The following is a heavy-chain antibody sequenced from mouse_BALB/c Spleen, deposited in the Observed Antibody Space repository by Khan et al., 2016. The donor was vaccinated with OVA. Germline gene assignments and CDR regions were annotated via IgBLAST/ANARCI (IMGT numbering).Heavy chain of an antibody. J-gene: IGHJ3*01. CDR2: INTYTGEA. CDR3: SRSNGNYWFAY. D-gene: IGHD2-1*01. V-gene: IGHV9-3-1*01. Sequence: QLAQSGPELKKPGETVKISCKASGYTLTDYGMNWVKQAPGKGLKWMGWINTYTGEATYADDFKGRFAFSLETSANTAYLQINNHKTEDTATYFCSRSNGNYWFAYWGQGTLVTVSA. CDR1: GYTLTDYG.